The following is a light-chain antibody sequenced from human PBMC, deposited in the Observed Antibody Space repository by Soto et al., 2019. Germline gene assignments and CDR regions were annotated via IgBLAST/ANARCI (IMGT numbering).Light chain of an antibody. Sequence: EIVLTQSPATLSLSPGERATLSCRASQSVSTYLAWYQQKPGQAPRLLIYDASKRATGIPARFSGGGSGTDFTLTISSLEPEDFATYYCQQYSTYPSTFGPGTKLEIK. CDR3: QQYSTYPST. CDR1: QSVSTY. V-gene: IGKV3-11*01. CDR2: DAS. J-gene: IGKJ2*01.